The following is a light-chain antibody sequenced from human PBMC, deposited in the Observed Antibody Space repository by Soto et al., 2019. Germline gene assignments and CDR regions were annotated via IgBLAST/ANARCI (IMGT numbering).Light chain of an antibody. CDR3: QQYNNWPPIT. J-gene: IGKJ5*01. CDR1: QSVSSN. V-gene: IGKV3-15*01. CDR2: GAS. Sequence: EVMMTQPPATLSLSPGERATLSCRASQSVSSNLAWYQQKPGQAPRLLIYGASTRATGIPARFSGSGSGTEFTLTISSLQSEDFAVYYCQQYNNWPPITFGQGRRLEIK.